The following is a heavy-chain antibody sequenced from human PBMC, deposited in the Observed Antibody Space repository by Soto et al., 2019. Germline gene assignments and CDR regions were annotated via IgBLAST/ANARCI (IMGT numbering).Heavy chain of an antibody. J-gene: IGHJ4*02. CDR1: GFTFSSYG. CDR2: ISYDGSNK. CDR3: ADTAMVPL. Sequence: QVQLVESGGGVVQPGRSLRLSCAASGFTFSSYGMHWVRQAPGKGLEWVAVISYDGSNKYYADSVKGRFTISRDNSKNTLYLQMNRLRAEDTAVYYCADTAMVPLWGQGTLVTVSS. D-gene: IGHD5-18*01. V-gene: IGHV3-30*03.